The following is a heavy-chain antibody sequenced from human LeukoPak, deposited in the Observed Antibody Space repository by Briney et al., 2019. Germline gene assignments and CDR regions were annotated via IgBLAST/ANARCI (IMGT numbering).Heavy chain of an antibody. V-gene: IGHV5-51*01. CDR3: ARAAEYYYDSSGYLPFDY. CDR1: GSSFTSYW. J-gene: IGHJ4*02. CDR2: IYPGDSDT. Sequence: GESLKISCKGSGSSFTSYWIGWVRQMPGKGLEWMGIIYPGDSDTRYSPSFQGQVTISADKSISTAYLQWSSLKASDTAMYYCARAAEYYYDSSGYLPFDYWGQGTLVTVSS. D-gene: IGHD3-22*01.